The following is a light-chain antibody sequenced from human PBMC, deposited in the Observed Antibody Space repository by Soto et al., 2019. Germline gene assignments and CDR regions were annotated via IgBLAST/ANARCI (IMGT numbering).Light chain of an antibody. CDR2: GES. Sequence: EIVLTQSPGTMSLSPGERATLSCRASQSVSSSYLAWYQQKPRQAPRLLIYGESSRATVIPHRFIGSGSGTDFTLTISRVEHEDFAVYYCPQDGRSPPGYTFGQGTNLEIK. V-gene: IGKV3-20*01. CDR1: QSVSSSY. J-gene: IGKJ2*01. CDR3: PQDGRSPPGYT.